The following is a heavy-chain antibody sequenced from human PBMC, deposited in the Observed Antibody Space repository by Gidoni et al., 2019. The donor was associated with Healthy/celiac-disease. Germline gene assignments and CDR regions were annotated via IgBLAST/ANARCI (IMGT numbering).Heavy chain of an antibody. D-gene: IGHD1-26*01. J-gene: IGHJ3*02. CDR2: IKQDGSEK. V-gene: IGHV3-7*01. Sequence: EVQLVESGGGLVQPGGSLRLSCAASGFTFSSYWMSWVRQAPGKGLEWVANIKQDGSEKYYVDSVKGRFTISRDNAKNSLYLQMNSLRAEDTAVYYCASVGATKAFDIWGQGTMVTVSS. CDR1: GFTFSSYW. CDR3: ASVGATKAFDI.